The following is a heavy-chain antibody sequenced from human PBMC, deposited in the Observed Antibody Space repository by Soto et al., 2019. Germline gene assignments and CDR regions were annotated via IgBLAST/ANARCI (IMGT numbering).Heavy chain of an antibody. Sequence: PGESLKISCKGSGYSFTSYWIGWVRQMPGKGLEWMGIIYPGYSDTRYSPSFQGQVTISADKSISTAYLQWSSLKASDTAMYYCARLITMVRGVPMYYFDYWGQGTLVTVSS. J-gene: IGHJ4*02. V-gene: IGHV5-51*01. CDR2: IYPGYSDT. D-gene: IGHD3-10*01. CDR3: ARLITMVRGVPMYYFDY. CDR1: GYSFTSYW.